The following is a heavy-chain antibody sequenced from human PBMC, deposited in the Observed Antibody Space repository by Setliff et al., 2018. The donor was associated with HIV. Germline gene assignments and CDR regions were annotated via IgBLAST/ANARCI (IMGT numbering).Heavy chain of an antibody. CDR3: ARVVGQCRGSLCYPMNYFDL. D-gene: IGHD2-8*02. J-gene: IGHJ4*02. Sequence: SETLSLTCTVSGGSIASGVDYWTWIRQHPGKGLAWIGDIYYTGLTYYNPYLRGRSSLSVDTSKNQFSLHLTAVTAADTAMYYCARVVGQCRGSLCYPMNYFDLWGLGTLGTVS. V-gene: IGHV4-31*03. CDR1: GGSIASGVDY. CDR2: IYYTGLT.